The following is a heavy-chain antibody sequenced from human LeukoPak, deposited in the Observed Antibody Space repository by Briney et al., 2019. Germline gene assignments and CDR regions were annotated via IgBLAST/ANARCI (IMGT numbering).Heavy chain of an antibody. CDR2: ISAYNGNT. D-gene: IGHD3-3*01. Sequence: ASVKVSCKASGYTFTSYGISWVRQAPGQGLEWMGWISAYNGNTNYAQKLQGRVTMTTDTSTSTAYMELRSLRSDDTAVYYCARDARLRFLEWFLPTEETDLLNYFDYWGQGTLVTVSS. CDR3: ARDARLRFLEWFLPTEETDLLNYFDY. CDR1: GYTFTSYG. V-gene: IGHV1-18*01. J-gene: IGHJ4*02.